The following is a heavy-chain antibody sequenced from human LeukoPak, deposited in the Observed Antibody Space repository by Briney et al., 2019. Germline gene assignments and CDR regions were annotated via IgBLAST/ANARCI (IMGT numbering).Heavy chain of an antibody. Sequence: PGGPLRLSCAASGXTFSSYGMHWVRQAPGKGLECVAVIWYDGSNKYYADSVKGRFTISRDNSKNTLYLQMNSLRAEDTAVYYCAVLGYCSGGSCYSTNHFDYWGQGTLVTVSS. CDR1: GXTFSSYG. CDR3: AVLGYCSGGSCYSTNHFDY. D-gene: IGHD2-15*01. J-gene: IGHJ4*02. CDR2: IWYDGSNK. V-gene: IGHV3-33*01.